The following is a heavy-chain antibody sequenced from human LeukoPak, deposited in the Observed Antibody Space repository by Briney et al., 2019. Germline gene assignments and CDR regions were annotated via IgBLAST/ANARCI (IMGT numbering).Heavy chain of an antibody. J-gene: IGHJ4*02. CDR2: IIPIFGTT. D-gene: IGHD5-24*01. CDR3: ARDPPPRGRWLQLEY. Sequence: ASVKVSCKASGGTFSNYAFSWVRQAPGQGLEWMGGIIPIFGTTNYAQKFQGRVTITTDESTNTAYMELSSLRSEDTAVYYCARDPPPRGRWLQLEYWGQGTLVTVSS. CDR1: GGTFSNYA. V-gene: IGHV1-69*05.